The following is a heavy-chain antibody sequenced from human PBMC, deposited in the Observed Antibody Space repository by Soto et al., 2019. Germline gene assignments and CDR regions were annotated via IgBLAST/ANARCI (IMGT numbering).Heavy chain of an antibody. CDR3: ARHVQAAGYYNGMDV. V-gene: IGHV1-69*12. D-gene: IGHD2-2*01. CDR2: IIPIFGTA. CDR1: GGTFSSYA. Sequence: QVQLVQSGAEVKKPGSSVKVSCKASGGTFSSYAISWVRQAPGQGLEWMGGIIPIFGTANYPQKFQGRATIPADESTSTAYMELSSLRSEDTAVYYCARHVQAAGYYNGMDVWGQGTTVTVSS. J-gene: IGHJ6*02.